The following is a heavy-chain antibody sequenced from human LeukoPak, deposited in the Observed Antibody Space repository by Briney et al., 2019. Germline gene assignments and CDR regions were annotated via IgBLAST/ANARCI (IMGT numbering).Heavy chain of an antibody. CDR1: GYTFTGYY. Sequence: GASVKVSCKASGYTFTGYYLHWVRQAPGQGLEWMGWINPNSGGTNYAQKFQGRVTMTRDTSISTAYMELSRLRSDDTAVYYCARVYGGASPSQVDYWGQGTLVTVSS. CDR3: ARVYGGASPSQVDY. CDR2: INPNSGGT. V-gene: IGHV1-2*02. D-gene: IGHD3-16*01. J-gene: IGHJ4*02.